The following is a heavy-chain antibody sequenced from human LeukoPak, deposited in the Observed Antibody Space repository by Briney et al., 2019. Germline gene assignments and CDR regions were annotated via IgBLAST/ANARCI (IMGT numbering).Heavy chain of an antibody. V-gene: IGHV3-48*01. D-gene: IGHD3-3*01. Sequence: GGSLRLSCAAFGFTFSDYTMNWVRQAPGKGLEWLSYISSSSRTIHYADSVKGRFTISRDNAKNSLYLQMNSLRAEDTAVYYCARAPAFWPYYYMDVWGKGTTVTISS. CDR3: ARAPAFWPYYYMDV. J-gene: IGHJ6*03. CDR2: ISSSSRTI. CDR1: GFTFSDYT.